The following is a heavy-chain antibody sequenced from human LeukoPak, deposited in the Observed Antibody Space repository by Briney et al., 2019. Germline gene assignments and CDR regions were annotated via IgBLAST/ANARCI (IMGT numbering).Heavy chain of an antibody. Sequence: SETLSLTCTVSGGSVSSGSYYWSWIRQPPGKGLEWIGYIYYSGSTNYNPSLKSRVTISVDTSKNQFSLKLSSVTAADTAVYYCARGIGYNYSPVGYWGQGTLVTVSS. CDR2: IYYSGST. D-gene: IGHD5-24*01. CDR3: ARGIGYNYSPVGY. CDR1: GGSVSSGSYY. J-gene: IGHJ4*02. V-gene: IGHV4-61*01.